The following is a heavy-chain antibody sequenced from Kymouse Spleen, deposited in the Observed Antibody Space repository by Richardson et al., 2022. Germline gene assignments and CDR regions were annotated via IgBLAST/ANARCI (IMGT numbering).Heavy chain of an antibody. Sequence: QVQLQESGPGLVKPSETLSLTCTVSGGSISSYYWSWIRQPPGKGLEWIGYIYYSGSTNYNPSLKSRVTISVDTSKNQFSLKLSSVTAADTAVYYCARLGITGTTGFDYWGQGTLVTVSS. CDR3: ARLGITGTTGFDY. J-gene: IGHJ4*02. CDR1: GGSISSYY. CDR2: IYYSGST. V-gene: IGHV4-59*01. D-gene: IGHD1-7*01.